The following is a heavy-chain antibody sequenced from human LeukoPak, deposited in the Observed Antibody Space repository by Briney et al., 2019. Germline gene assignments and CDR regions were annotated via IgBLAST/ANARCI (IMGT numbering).Heavy chain of an antibody. D-gene: IGHD3-16*01. V-gene: IGHV4-34*01. CDR2: INHSGST. Sequence: SETLSLTCAVYGGSFSGYYWSWIRQPPGKGLEWIGEINHSGSTNYNPSLKSRVTISVDTSKDQFSLKLSSVTAADTAVYYCARGLSNSRRTLLGLDYWGQGTLVTVSS. CDR3: ARGLSNSRRTLLGLDY. CDR1: GGSFSGYY. J-gene: IGHJ4*02.